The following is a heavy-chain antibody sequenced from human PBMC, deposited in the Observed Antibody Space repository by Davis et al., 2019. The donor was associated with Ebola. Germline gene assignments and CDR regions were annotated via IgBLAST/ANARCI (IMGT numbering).Heavy chain of an antibody. CDR1: GYTFTTYD. Sequence: ASVKVSCKTSGYTFTTYDINWVRQATGQGLEWMGWMNPNSGYTGYAQKFQGRVTMTRNTSISTAYMELSSLRSEDTAVYYCAIDLGSQFDSWGQGTLVTVSS. V-gene: IGHV1-8*01. J-gene: IGHJ4*02. CDR3: AIDLGSQFDS. D-gene: IGHD2-15*01. CDR2: MNPNSGYT.